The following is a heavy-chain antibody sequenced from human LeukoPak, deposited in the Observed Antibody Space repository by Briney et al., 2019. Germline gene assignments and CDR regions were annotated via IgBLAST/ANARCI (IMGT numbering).Heavy chain of an antibody. CDR2: IYNTVDV. D-gene: IGHD3-22*01. CDR3: ARSRNYDTTGFNPTYYLDS. J-gene: IGHJ4*02. Sequence: ASETLSLTCTVSGGSVIGSYWTWIRQSPGGSLQYIGYIYNTVDVNYSPSLKSRVTISIEMSIHQVSLRLNSVTAADTAIYYCARSRNYDTTGFNPTYYLDSWGQGALVTVAS. CDR1: GGSVIGSY. V-gene: IGHV4-59*02.